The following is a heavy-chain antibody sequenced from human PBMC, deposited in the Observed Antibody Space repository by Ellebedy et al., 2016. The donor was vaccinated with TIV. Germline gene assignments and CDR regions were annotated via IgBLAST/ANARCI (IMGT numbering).Heavy chain of an antibody. Sequence: SETLSLTXTVSGGSISSYYWSWIRQPAGKGLEWIGRIYTSGSTNYNPSLKSRVTMSVDTSKNQFSLKLSSVTAADTAVYYCASSCESTSCYSPGVYYYYYMDVWGKGTTVTVSS. D-gene: IGHD2-2*02. CDR1: GGSISSYY. J-gene: IGHJ6*03. CDR3: ASSCESTSCYSPGVYYYYYMDV. CDR2: IYTSGST. V-gene: IGHV4-4*07.